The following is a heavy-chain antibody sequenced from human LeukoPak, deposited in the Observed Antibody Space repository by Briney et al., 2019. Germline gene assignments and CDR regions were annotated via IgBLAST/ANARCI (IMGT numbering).Heavy chain of an antibody. CDR2: INPDSGGT. CDR3: ARGAGSSWFDY. CDR1: GYTFTGYN. J-gene: IGHJ4*02. Sequence: GASVKVSCKASGYTFTGYNIYWVRQAPGQGLEWMGRINPDSGGTNYAQKFQGRVTMTRDTSISSAYMDLRRLTSDDTAVYYCARGAGSSWFDYWGQGTLVTVSS. D-gene: IGHD6-13*01. V-gene: IGHV1-2*02.